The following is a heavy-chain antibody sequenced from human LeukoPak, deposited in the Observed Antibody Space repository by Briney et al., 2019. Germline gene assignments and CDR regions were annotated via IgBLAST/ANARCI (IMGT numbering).Heavy chain of an antibody. V-gene: IGHV1-69*04. CDR1: GGTFSSYA. J-gene: IGHJ5*02. CDR2: IIPILGIA. Sequence: ASVKVSCKASGGTFSSYAISWVRQAPGQGLEWMGRIIPILGIANYAQKFQGRVTITADKSTSTAYMELSSLRSEDTAVYYCARQTGSYSWFDLWGQGTLVTVSS. D-gene: IGHD3-10*01. CDR3: ARQTGSYSWFDL.